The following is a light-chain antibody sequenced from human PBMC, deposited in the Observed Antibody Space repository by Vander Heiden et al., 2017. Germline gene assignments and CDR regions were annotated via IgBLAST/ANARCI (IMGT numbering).Light chain of an antibody. CDR1: QSLLETDGNTY. V-gene: IGKV2-28*01. CDR2: WVS. Sequence: DFVMTQSPLSLSVTPGEPASISCRSSQSLLETDGNTYLEWYVQKPGQSPRLLIYWVSHRAYGVPDRFSGSGSGTDFILNSSRGEDQHVGVYYCMQSLQIFTFGPGTTVDIK. CDR3: MQSLQIFT. J-gene: IGKJ3*01.